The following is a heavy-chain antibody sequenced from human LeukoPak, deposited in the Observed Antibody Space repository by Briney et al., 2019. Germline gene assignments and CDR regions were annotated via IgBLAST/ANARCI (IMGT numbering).Heavy chain of an antibody. Sequence: GGSLRLSCAASGFAFSSYSMNWVRQAPGKGLEWVSYISSSSSTIYYADSVKGRFTISRDNAKNSLYLQMNSLRAEDTAVYYCARDVRFRIYYFDYWGQRTLVTVSS. CDR2: ISSSSSTI. J-gene: IGHJ4*02. D-gene: IGHD2/OR15-2a*01. V-gene: IGHV3-48*01. CDR1: GFAFSSYS. CDR3: ARDVRFRIYYFDY.